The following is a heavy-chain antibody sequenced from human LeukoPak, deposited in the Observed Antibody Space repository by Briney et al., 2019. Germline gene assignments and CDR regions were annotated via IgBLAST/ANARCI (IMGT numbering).Heavy chain of an antibody. Sequence: GGSLRLSCAASGFTFSSYWMHWVRHAPGMGLVWVSRINSDGSITNYADSVKGRFTISRDNVKNTLYLQMNSLTAEDTAVYYCWVPATAGEADYWGQGTLVTVSS. D-gene: IGHD3-16*01. V-gene: IGHV3-74*01. CDR2: INSDGSIT. CDR1: GFTFSSYW. J-gene: IGHJ4*02. CDR3: WVPATAGEADY.